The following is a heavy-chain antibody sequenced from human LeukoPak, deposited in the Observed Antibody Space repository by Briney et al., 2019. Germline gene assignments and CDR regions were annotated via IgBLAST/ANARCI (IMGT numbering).Heavy chain of an antibody. CDR3: ARDLSAISILVIDY. CDR1: GFTFSSYS. CDR2: ISSSSSYI. J-gene: IGHJ4*02. V-gene: IGHV3-21*01. D-gene: IGHD2-21*01. Sequence: GGSLRLSCAASGFTFSSYSMNWVRQAPGKGLEWVSSISSSSSYIHYADSVKGRFTISRDNAKNSLYLQMNSLRAEDTGVYYCARDLSAISILVIDYWGQGTLVTVSS.